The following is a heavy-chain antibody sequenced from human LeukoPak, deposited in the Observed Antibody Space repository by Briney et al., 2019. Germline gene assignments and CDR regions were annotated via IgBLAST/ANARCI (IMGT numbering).Heavy chain of an antibody. CDR1: GGSISSGTYY. J-gene: IGHJ6*03. V-gene: IGHV4-39*07. CDR3: ARALATYHYYYMDV. Sequence: SETLSLTCTVSGGSISSGTYYWAWIRQPPGKGLEWIGTIYHSGSTYYNPSLKSRVTISVDTSKNQFSLNLTSLTAADTAVYYCARALATYHYYYMDVWGRGTTVIVSS. CDR2: IYHSGST. D-gene: IGHD3-10*01.